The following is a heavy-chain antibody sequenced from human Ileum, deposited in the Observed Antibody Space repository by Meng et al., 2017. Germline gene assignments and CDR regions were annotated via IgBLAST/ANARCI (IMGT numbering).Heavy chain of an antibody. CDR2: IIPIFGTA. D-gene: IGHD1-26*01. CDR3: ARGSGSYFLFDY. J-gene: IGHJ4*02. V-gene: IGHV1-69*13. Sequence: SVKVSCKASGGTFSSYAISWVRQAPGQGREWMGGIIPIFGTANYAQKFQGRVTITADESTSTAYMELSSLRSEDTAVYYCARGSGSYFLFDYWGQGTLVTVSS. CDR1: GGTFSSYA.